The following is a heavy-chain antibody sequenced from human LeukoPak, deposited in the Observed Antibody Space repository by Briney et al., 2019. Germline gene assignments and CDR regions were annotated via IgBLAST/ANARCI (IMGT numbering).Heavy chain of an antibody. D-gene: IGHD1-26*01. CDR2: IYYTGST. CDR3: ARRGSYFNY. CDR1: DGSISNDNYY. Sequence: SETLSLTCTVSDGSISNDNYYWGWIRQPPGEGLEWIGSIYYTGSTYYNPSLKSRVTISVDTSKNQFSLKLSSVTAADTAVYYCARRGSYFNYWGQGTLVTVSS. V-gene: IGHV4-39*01. J-gene: IGHJ4*02.